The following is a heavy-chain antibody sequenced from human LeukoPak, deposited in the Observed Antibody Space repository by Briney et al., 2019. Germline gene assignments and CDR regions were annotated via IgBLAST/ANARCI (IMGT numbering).Heavy chain of an antibody. V-gene: IGHV3-23*01. CDR3: AKVSDPYSSSWYSFDY. CDR1: GFTFSSYA. D-gene: IGHD6-13*01. J-gene: IGHJ4*02. CDR2: ISGSGGST. Sequence: PGGSLRLSCAASGFTFSSYAMSWVRQAPGKGLEWVSAISGSGGSTYYADSVKGRFTISRDNSKNTLYLQMNSLRAEDTALYYCAKVSDPYSSSWYSFDYWGQGTLVTVSS.